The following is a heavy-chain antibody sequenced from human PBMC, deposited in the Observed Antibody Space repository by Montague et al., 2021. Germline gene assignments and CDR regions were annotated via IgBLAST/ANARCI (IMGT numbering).Heavy chain of an antibody. CDR1: GGSISSGGYY. CDR2: IFYSGNT. Sequence: TLSLTCTVSGGSISSGGYYWSWLRPLPGKGLEWIGYIFYSGNTYYTPSLKSRVTISVDTSKNQFSLKLSSVTAAATAVYYCARAEDYYGSGSYLGFDYWGQGTLVTVSS. D-gene: IGHD3-10*01. V-gene: IGHV4-31*03. CDR3: ARAEDYYGSGSYLGFDY. J-gene: IGHJ4*02.